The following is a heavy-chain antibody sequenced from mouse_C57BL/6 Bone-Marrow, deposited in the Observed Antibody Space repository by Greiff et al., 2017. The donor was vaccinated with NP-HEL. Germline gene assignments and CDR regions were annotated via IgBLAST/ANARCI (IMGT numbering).Heavy chain of an antibody. CDR3: ARLTTVVADAMDY. CDR2: INPNNGGT. V-gene: IGHV1-26*01. Sequence: EVQLQQSGPELMKPGASVKISCKASGYTFTDYYMNWVKQSHGKSLEWIGDINPNNGGTSYNQKFKGKATLTVDKSSSTAYMELRSLTSEDSAVYYCARLTTVVADAMDYWGQGTSVTVSS. CDR1: GYTFTDYY. D-gene: IGHD1-1*01. J-gene: IGHJ4*01.